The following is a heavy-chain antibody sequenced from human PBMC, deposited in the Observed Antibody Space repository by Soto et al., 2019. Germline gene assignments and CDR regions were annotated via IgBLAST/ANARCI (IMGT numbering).Heavy chain of an antibody. CDR1: GGTFSSYA. J-gene: IGHJ5*02. V-gene: IGHV1-69*13. CDR2: IIPIFGTA. D-gene: IGHD6-6*01. CDR3: ARDGIAAQRQYNWFDH. Sequence: SVKVSCKASGGTFSSYAISWVRQAPGQGLEWMGGIIPIFGTANYAQKFQGRVTITADESTSTAYMELSSLRSEDTAVYYCARDGIAAQRQYNWFDHWGQGTLVTVSS.